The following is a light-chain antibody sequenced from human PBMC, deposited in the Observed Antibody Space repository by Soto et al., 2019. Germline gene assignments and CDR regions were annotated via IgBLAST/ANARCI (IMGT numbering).Light chain of an antibody. CDR2: EVS. J-gene: IGLJ1*01. CDR1: SSDVGNYNF. V-gene: IGLV2-23*02. Sequence: QSALTQPASVSGSPGQSITVSCTGTSSDVGNYNFVSWYQQHPGKAPKLMIYEVSKRPSGVSNRFSGSKSGNTASLTISGLQAEDEADYYCCPYAGSNITLIFGTGTKLTVL. CDR3: CPYAGSNITLI.